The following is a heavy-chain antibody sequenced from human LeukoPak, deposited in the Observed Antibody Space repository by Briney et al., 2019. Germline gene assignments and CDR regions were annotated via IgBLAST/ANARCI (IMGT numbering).Heavy chain of an antibody. CDR1: GFSFSSYA. J-gene: IGHJ4*02. Sequence: GGSLRLSCAASGFSFSSYAMSWVRQAPGKGLEWVSAITDSGTGTYYADSVKGRFTISRENSKNTLYLQMNSLRAEDTAVYYCAKGESIFEYWGQGTLVTVSS. V-gene: IGHV3-23*01. CDR2: ITDSGTGT. CDR3: AKGESIFEY. D-gene: IGHD3-10*01.